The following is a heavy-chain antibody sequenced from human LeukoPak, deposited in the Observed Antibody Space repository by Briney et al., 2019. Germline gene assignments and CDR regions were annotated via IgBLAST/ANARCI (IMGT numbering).Heavy chain of an antibody. V-gene: IGHV4-4*08. J-gene: IGHJ4*02. CDR2: IYASGST. D-gene: IGHD3-3*01. Sequence: AGGSLRLSCAASGFTFSSYAMSWVRQAPGKGLEWIGRIYASGSTNYNPSLKSRVTISVDTSKNQFSLKLSSVTAADTAVYYCARSGYSNFDYWGQGTLVTVSS. CDR3: ARSGYSNFDY. CDR1: GFTFSSYA.